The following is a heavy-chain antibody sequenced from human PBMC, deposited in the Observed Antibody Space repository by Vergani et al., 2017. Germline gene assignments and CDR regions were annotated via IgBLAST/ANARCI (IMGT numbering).Heavy chain of an antibody. CDR1: GFTFSSYG. V-gene: IGHV3-30*18. J-gene: IGHJ4*02. Sequence: VQLVESGGGVVQPGRSLRLSCAASGFTFSSYGMHWARQAPGKGLEWVAVISYDGSNKYYADSVKGRFTISRDNSKNTLYLQMNSLRAEDTAVYYCAKDSEDIVVVPAAMCPDYWGQGTLVTVSS. CDR2: ISYDGSNK. CDR3: AKDSEDIVVVPAAMCPDY. D-gene: IGHD2-2*01.